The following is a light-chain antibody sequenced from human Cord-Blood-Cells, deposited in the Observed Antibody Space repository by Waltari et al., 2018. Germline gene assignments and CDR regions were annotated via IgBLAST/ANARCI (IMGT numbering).Light chain of an antibody. V-gene: IGLV2-23*03. Sequence: QSALNQPASVSGSPGKSSTISCTGTSSDVGRYTLVSWYQQHPGKAPKLMIYEGSKRPSGVSNRFSGSKSGNTASLTISGLQAEDEADYYCCSYAGSSTFEVFGGGTKLTVL. J-gene: IGLJ3*02. CDR1: SSDVGRYTL. CDR3: CSYAGSSTFEV. CDR2: EGS.